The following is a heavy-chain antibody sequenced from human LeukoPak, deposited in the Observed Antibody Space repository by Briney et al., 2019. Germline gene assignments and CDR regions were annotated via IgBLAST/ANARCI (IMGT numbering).Heavy chain of an antibody. Sequence: SETLSLTCTVSGGSISSSSYYWGWIRQPPGKGLEWIGSIYYSGSTYYNPSLKSRVTISVDTSKNQFSLKLSSVTAADTAVYYCARVRYCSGGSCYDYWGQGTLVTVSS. J-gene: IGHJ4*02. CDR1: GGSISSSSYY. CDR2: IYYSGST. V-gene: IGHV4-39*07. CDR3: ARVRYCSGGSCYDY. D-gene: IGHD2-15*01.